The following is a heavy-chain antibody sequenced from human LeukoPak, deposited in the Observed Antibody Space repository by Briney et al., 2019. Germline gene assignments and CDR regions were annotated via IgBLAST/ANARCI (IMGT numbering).Heavy chain of an antibody. J-gene: IGHJ4*02. Sequence: GGSLRLSCAASGFTFSSYAMNGVRQAPGKGLEWVSSISGSGTSTYYADSVKGRFTISRDNSKNTLYLQMNSLRDEDTAVYYCAKRYGDYEGNWGQGTLVTVSS. CDR3: AKRYGDYEGN. V-gene: IGHV3-23*01. D-gene: IGHD4-17*01. CDR1: GFTFSSYA. CDR2: ISGSGTST.